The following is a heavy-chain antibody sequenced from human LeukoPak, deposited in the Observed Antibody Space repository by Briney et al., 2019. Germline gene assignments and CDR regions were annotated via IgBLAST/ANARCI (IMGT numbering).Heavy chain of an antibody. D-gene: IGHD6-13*01. CDR1: GFTFSSYS. CDR3: ARCGSISSRWYEFDP. CDR2: ISSSSNTI. Sequence: PGGSLRLSCAASGFTFSSYSMNWVRQAPGKGLEWVSYISSSSNTIYYADSVKGRFTISRDNAKNSLYLQMNSLRAEDTAVYYCARCGSISSRWYEFDPWGQGTLVTVSS. J-gene: IGHJ5*02. V-gene: IGHV3-48*01.